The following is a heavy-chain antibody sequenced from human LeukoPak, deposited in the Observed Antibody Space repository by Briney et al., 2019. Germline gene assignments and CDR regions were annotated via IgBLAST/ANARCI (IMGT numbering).Heavy chain of an antibody. CDR2: ISYDGSNK. Sequence: GGSLRLSCAASGFTFSSYAMHWVRQAPGKGLEWVAVISYDGSNKYYADSVKGRFTISRDNSKNTLYLQMNSLRAEDTAAYYCARDIPPDYWGQGTLVTVSS. CDR1: GFTFSSYA. V-gene: IGHV3-30*01. J-gene: IGHJ4*02. CDR3: ARDIPPDY. D-gene: IGHD2-21*01.